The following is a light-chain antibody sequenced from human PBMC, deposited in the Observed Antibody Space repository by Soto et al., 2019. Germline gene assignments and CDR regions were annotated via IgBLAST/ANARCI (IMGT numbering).Light chain of an antibody. J-gene: IGLJ1*01. CDR3: QSYDSSLSGYV. Sequence: QSALTQPASVSGSPGQSITISCTGTSSDIGAYNHVSWYQQNPGKAPQLIIYGSTNRPSGVPGRFSGSKSGTSASLAITGLQAEDEADYYCQSYDSSLSGYVFGAGTKVTVL. V-gene: IGLV2-14*01. CDR2: GST. CDR1: SSDIGAYNH.